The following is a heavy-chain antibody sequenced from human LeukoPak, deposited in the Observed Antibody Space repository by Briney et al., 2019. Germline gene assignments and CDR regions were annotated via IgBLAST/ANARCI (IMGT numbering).Heavy chain of an antibody. Sequence: GRSLRLSCAASGFTFSSYGMHWVRQAPGKGLEWVAVISYDGSNKYYADSVKGRFTISRDNSKNTLYLQMNSLRAEDTAVYYCASPGLGPFDYWGQGTLVTVSS. D-gene: IGHD3/OR15-3a*01. V-gene: IGHV3-30*03. CDR2: ISYDGSNK. J-gene: IGHJ4*02. CDR3: ASPGLGPFDY. CDR1: GFTFSSYG.